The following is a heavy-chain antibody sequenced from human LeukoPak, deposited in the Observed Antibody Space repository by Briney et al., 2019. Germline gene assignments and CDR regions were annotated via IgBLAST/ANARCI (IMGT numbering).Heavy chain of an antibody. CDR2: ISWNSGSI. V-gene: IGHV3-9*01. Sequence: SLRLSCAASGFTFDDYAMHWVRQAPGKGLEWVSGISWNSGSIGYADSVKGRFTISRDNAKNSLYLQMNSLRAEDTALYYCAKGLGSYRDYWGQGTLVTVSS. D-gene: IGHD1-26*01. CDR1: GFTFDDYA. CDR3: AKGLGSYRDY. J-gene: IGHJ4*02.